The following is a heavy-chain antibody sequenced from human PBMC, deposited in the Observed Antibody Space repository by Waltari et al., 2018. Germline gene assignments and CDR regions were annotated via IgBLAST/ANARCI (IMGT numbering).Heavy chain of an antibody. CDR2: ISSSSSYI. CDR3: ARGGSSWHRLGDYFDY. V-gene: IGHV3-21*01. CDR1: GFTFSSYS. Sequence: EVQLVESGGGLVKPGGSLRLSCAASGFTFSSYSMNWVRQAPGKGLEWVSSISSSSSYIYYADSVKGRFTISRDNAKNSLYLQMNSLRAEDTAVYYCARGGSSWHRLGDYFDYWGQGTLVTVSS. J-gene: IGHJ4*02. D-gene: IGHD6-13*01.